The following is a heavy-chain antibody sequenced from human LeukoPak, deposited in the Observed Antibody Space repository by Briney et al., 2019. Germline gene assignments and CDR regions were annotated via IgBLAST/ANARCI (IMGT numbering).Heavy chain of an antibody. CDR1: GYTFTGYY. CDR2: INPNSGGT. V-gene: IGHV1-2*02. Sequence: ASVKVSCQASGYTFTGYYMHWVRQAPGQGLEWMGWINPNSGGTNYAQKLQGRVTMTTDTSTSTAYMELRSLRSDDTAVYYCARDPPYSSGWYETDYWGQGTLVTVSS. CDR3: ARDPPYSSGWYETDY. J-gene: IGHJ4*02. D-gene: IGHD6-19*01.